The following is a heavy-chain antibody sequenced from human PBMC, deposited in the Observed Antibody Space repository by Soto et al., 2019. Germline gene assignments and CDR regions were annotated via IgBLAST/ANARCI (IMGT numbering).Heavy chain of an antibody. CDR3: AGDIVLMVYAIPGDAFDI. D-gene: IGHD2-8*01. CDR1: GFTFSSYA. V-gene: IGHV3-30-3*01. CDR2: ISYDGSNK. J-gene: IGHJ3*02. Sequence: QVQLVESGGGVVQPGRSLRLSCAASGFTFSSYAMHWVRQAPGKGLEWVAVISYDGSNKYYADSVKGRFTISRDNSKNTLYLQMNSLRAEDTAVYYCAGDIVLMVYAIPGDAFDIWGQGTMVTVSS.